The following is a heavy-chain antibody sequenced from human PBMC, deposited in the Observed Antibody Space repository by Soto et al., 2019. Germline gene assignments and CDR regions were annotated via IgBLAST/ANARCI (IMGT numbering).Heavy chain of an antibody. Sequence: QVQLVQSGAEVKKPGASVKLSCRTSGYTFIHYYIHWVRQAPGQGLEWLAIINPASGSTNYAQDFLGRVTLTMDTSTTTVYMELSGLRAEDTAIFYCERDLAAGDHWGQGTLVNVSS. CDR2: INPASGST. D-gene: IGHD6-25*01. J-gene: IGHJ4*02. V-gene: IGHV1-46*01. CDR3: ERDLAAGDH. CDR1: GYTFIHYY.